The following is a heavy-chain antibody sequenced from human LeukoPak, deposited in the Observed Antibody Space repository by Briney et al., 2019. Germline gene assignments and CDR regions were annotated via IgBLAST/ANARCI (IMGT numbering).Heavy chain of an antibody. CDR3: TRVPVRTVTVVVLPRGHDAFDI. J-gene: IGHJ3*02. V-gene: IGHV3-49*03. CDR2: IRGKYYGGAK. Sequence: GGSLRLSCTASGFTFGDYTVGWFRQAPGKGLEWVSFIRGKYYGGAKEYAAPVEGRFTISRDDSISVAYLQMNSLKTEDTGVYYCTRVPVRTVTVVVLPRGHDAFDIWGRGTMVTVSS. D-gene: IGHD2/OR15-2a*01. CDR1: GFTFGDYT.